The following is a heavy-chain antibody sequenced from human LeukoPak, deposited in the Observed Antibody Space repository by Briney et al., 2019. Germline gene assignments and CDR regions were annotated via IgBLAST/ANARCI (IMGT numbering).Heavy chain of an antibody. CDR2: ISSSSSYI. Sequence: PGGSLRLSCAASGFTFSSYSMNWVRQAPGKGLEWVSSISSSSSYIYYADSVKGRFTISRDNAKNSLYLQMNSLRADDTAAYYCARVGRSSWYTSWSEYFQHWGQGTLVTVSS. CDR3: ARVGRSSWYTSWSEYFQH. D-gene: IGHD6-13*01. J-gene: IGHJ1*01. CDR1: GFTFSSYS. V-gene: IGHV3-21*04.